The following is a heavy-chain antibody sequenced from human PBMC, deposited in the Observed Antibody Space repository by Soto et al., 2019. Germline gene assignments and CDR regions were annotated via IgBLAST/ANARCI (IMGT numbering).Heavy chain of an antibody. J-gene: IGHJ6*02. CDR1: GYTFNTYD. CDR2: MNPESGST. V-gene: IGHV1-8*01. CDR3: ARSGATGYYLTHYYGMDV. D-gene: IGHD3-9*01. Sequence: QEQLVQSGAEVKKPGASVKISCKASGYTFNTYDINWVRQATGQGLEWMGWMNPESGSTGFAQSFQGRITLTGNTSINTVYMEVSSLTNEDTSVYFCARSGATGYYLTHYYGMDVWGPGTTVTVSS.